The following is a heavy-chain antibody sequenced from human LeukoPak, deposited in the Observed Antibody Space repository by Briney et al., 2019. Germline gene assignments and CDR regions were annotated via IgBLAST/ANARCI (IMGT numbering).Heavy chain of an antibody. CDR1: GFTFSSYW. Sequence: GGSLRLSCAASGFTFSSYWMHWVRQAPGKGLVWVSRINSDGSSTSYADSVKGRFTISRDNAKNTLYLQMNSLRAEDTAVYYCARVSGSYKDDAFDLWGQGTMVTVSS. V-gene: IGHV3-74*01. CDR3: ARVSGSYKDDAFDL. J-gene: IGHJ3*01. D-gene: IGHD1-26*01. CDR2: INSDGSST.